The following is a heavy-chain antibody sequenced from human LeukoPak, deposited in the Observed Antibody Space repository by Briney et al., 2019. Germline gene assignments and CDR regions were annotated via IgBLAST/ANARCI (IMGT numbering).Heavy chain of an antibody. D-gene: IGHD3-10*01. V-gene: IGHV3-30*02. Sequence: PGGSLRLSCAASGFTFSSYGMHWVRQAPGKGLEWVAFIRYDGSNKYYADSVKGRFTISRDNSKNTLYLQMNSLRAEDTAVYYCAKDYYGSGSSIYYYYMDVWGKGTTVTISS. CDR2: IRYDGSNK. J-gene: IGHJ6*03. CDR1: GFTFSSYG. CDR3: AKDYYGSGSSIYYYYMDV.